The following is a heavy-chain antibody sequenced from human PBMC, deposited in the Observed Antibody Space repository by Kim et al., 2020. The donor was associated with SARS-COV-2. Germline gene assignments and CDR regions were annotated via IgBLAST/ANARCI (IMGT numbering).Heavy chain of an antibody. J-gene: IGHJ4*02. CDR2: IWYDGSYK. V-gene: IGHV3-33*06. CDR3: AKGRDGYPIDY. D-gene: IGHD5-12*01. Sequence: GGSLRLSCAASGFTFSSYGMHWGRQAPGKGLEWVAVIWYDGSYKYYGDSVKGRFTISRDNSKNTLYLQMNSLRAEDTAVYYCAKGRDGYPIDYWGQGTLVTVSS. CDR1: GFTFSSYG.